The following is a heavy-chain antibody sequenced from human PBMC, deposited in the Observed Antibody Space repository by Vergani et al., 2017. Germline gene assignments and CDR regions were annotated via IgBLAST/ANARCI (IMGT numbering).Heavy chain of an antibody. D-gene: IGHD6-13*01. CDR2: IYYSGST. V-gene: IGHV4-34*01. CDR1: GGSFNDYW. J-gene: IGHJ4*02. CDR3: ASKPTGTSWYSVKYYCDF. Sequence: QAQLQQWGAGLFKPSETLSLTCAIYGGSFNDYWWTWIRQPPGKGLEWLGYIYYSGSTYYNPSLKSRLTMSVDTSKNQFSLELSSVTASDTAMYYCASKPTGTSWYSVKYYCDFWGQGTLVAVSS.